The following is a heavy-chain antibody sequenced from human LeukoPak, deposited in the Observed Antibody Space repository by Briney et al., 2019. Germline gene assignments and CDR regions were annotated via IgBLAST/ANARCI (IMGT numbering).Heavy chain of an antibody. D-gene: IGHD6-19*01. CDR1: GFTFSDYY. J-gene: IGHJ4*02. Sequence: GGSLRLSCAASGFTFSDYYMSWIRQAPGKGLEWVSYISSSSSYTNYADSVKGRFTISRDNAKNSLYLQMNSLRAEDTAVYYCARDRPIAVAGTPFDYWGQGTLVTVS. CDR2: ISSSSSYT. CDR3: ARDRPIAVAGTPFDY. V-gene: IGHV3-11*05.